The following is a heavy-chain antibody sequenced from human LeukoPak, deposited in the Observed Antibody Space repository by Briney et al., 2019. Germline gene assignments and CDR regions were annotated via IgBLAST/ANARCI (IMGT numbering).Heavy chain of an antibody. V-gene: IGHV1-46*01. CDR1: GYTFTNYY. CDR2: INPSGGST. Sequence: GASVKVSCKAPGYTFTNYYVHWVRQAPGQGLEWMGIINPSGGSTSYAQKFQGRVTMTRDMSTSTVYMELSSLRSEDTAVYYCARDSEQFLSGNYHGSLDYWGQGTLVTVFS. CDR3: ARDSEQFLSGNYHGSLDY. D-gene: IGHD1-26*01. J-gene: IGHJ4*02.